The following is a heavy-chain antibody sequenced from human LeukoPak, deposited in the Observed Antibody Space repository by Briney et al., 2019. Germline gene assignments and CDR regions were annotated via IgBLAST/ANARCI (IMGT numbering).Heavy chain of an antibody. J-gene: IGHJ4*02. CDR3: AKDFDYGGLRYFDY. Sequence: PGGSQGLSCAASGFTFSSYAMSWVRQAPGKGPEWVSVVSGSGGSTDYADSVKGRFAISRDNSKNTLYLQMNNLRVEDTAVYYCAKDFDYGGLRYFDYWGQGTLVTVSS. CDR1: GFTFSSYA. CDR2: VSGSGGST. D-gene: IGHD4-23*01. V-gene: IGHV3-23*01.